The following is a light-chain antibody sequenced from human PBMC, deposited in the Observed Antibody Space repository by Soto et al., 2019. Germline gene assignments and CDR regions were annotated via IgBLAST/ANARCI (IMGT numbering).Light chain of an antibody. Sequence: DIQMTQSPSTLSASVGDRVTITCRASQTISDWLAWYQQKPGKAPKLLIYKASTLESGVPSRFSGSGSGTEFTLTISILQPDDFATYYCQQYNGYSRTFGQGTKVEIK. V-gene: IGKV1-5*03. CDR1: QTISDW. CDR3: QQYNGYSRT. J-gene: IGKJ1*01. CDR2: KAS.